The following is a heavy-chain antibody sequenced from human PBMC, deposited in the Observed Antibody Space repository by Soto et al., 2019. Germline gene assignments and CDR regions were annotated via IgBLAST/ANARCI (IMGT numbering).Heavy chain of an antibody. CDR1: GFTFSSYA. CDR2: ISGSGGST. CDR3: AKDDEDYYDSSGYYPVDY. Sequence: PGGSLRLSCAASGFTFSSYAMSWVRQAPGKGLEWVSAISGSGGSTYYADSVKGRFTISRDNSKNTLYLQMNSLRAEDTAVYYCAKDDEDYYDSSGYYPVDYWGQGTLVTVSS. V-gene: IGHV3-23*01. J-gene: IGHJ4*02. D-gene: IGHD3-22*01.